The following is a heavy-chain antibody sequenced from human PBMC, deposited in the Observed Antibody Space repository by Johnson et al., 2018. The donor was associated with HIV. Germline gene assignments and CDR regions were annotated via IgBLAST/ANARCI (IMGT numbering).Heavy chain of an antibody. V-gene: IGHV3-66*01. Sequence: EQLVESGGGVVRPGGSLRLSCAASGFIFEDYGMSWVRQLPGKGLEWVSGIYSGGSTYHADSVKGRFIISRDNSKSTLYLQMNSLRAEDTAVYYCARAYTYGAFDIWGQGTTVTISS. CDR2: IYSGGST. CDR3: ARAYTYGAFDI. J-gene: IGHJ3*02. D-gene: IGHD5-18*01. CDR1: GFIFEDYG.